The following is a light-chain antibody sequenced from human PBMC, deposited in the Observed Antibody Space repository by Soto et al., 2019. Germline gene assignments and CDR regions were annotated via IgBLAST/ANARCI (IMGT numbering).Light chain of an antibody. J-gene: IGKJ4*01. CDR1: QGIRKD. CDR3: LQQNSYPLT. CDR2: AAS. V-gene: IGKV1-17*01. Sequence: DIQMTQSPSSLSASVGDRVTITCRASQGIRKDLGWYQQKPGKAPKRLIYAASSLQSGVPSRFSGSGSGTEFTLTISSLQPEDYATYYCLQQNSYPLTFGRGTKVEIK.